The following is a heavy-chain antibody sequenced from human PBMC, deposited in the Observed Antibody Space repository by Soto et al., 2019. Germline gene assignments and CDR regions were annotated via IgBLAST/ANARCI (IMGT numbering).Heavy chain of an antibody. CDR2: ISSSSSYI. CDR1: GFTFSSYS. D-gene: IGHD6-19*01. J-gene: IGHJ6*02. Sequence: GGSLRLSCAASGFTFSSYSMNWVRQAPGKGLEWVSSISSSSSYIYYADSVKGRFTISRDNAKNSLYLQMNSLRAEDTAVYYCARDPDSSGWYEGYFEGGMDVWGQGTTVTVSS. V-gene: IGHV3-21*01. CDR3: ARDPDSSGWYEGYFEGGMDV.